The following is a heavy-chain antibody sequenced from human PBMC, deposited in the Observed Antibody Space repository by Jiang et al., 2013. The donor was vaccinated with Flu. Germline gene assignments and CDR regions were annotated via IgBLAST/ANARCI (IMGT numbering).Heavy chain of an antibody. V-gene: IGHV1-2*02. CDR3: AKSPGDVLVPAAISPHYYYMEV. CDR2: IDPKSGAA. Sequence: SGYTFTKYNMHWVRQAPGQGLEWMGWIDPKSGAANYAQKFQGRVTMARDTSINTAYMELTRLTSDDTAVYYCAKSPGDVLVPAAISPHYYYMEVWGKGTTVTVSS. CDR1: GYTFTKYN. D-gene: IGHD2-2*01. J-gene: IGHJ6*03.